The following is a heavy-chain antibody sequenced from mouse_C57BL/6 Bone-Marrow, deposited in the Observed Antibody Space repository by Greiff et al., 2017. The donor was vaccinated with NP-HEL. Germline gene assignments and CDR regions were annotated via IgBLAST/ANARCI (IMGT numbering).Heavy chain of an antibody. V-gene: IGHV1-7*01. D-gene: IGHD2-4*01. CDR3: AIIGLPGKFDY. CDR2: INPSSGYT. Sequence: VQVVESGAELAKPGASVKLSCKASGYTFTSYWMHWVKQRPGQGLEWIGYINPSSGYTKYNQKFKDKATLTADKSSSTAYMQLSRLTYEDSAVYYCAIIGLPGKFDYWGQGTTLTVSS. J-gene: IGHJ2*01. CDR1: GYTFTSYW.